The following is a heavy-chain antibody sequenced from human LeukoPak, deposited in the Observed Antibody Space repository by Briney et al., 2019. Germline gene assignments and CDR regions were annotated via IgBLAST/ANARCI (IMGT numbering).Heavy chain of an antibody. CDR3: ARGPFDPISWDMGFDY. Sequence: SETLSLTCTVSGGSISSGSYYWSWIRQPAGKGLEWIGRIYTSGYTNYNPSLKSRVTISVDTSKNQFSLKLSSVTAADTAVYYCARGPFDPISWDMGFDYWGQGTLVTVSS. V-gene: IGHV4-61*02. CDR1: GGSISSGSYY. J-gene: IGHJ4*02. CDR2: IYTSGYT. D-gene: IGHD2-15*01.